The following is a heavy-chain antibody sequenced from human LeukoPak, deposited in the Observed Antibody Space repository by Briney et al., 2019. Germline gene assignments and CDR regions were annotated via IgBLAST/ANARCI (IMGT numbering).Heavy chain of an antibody. CDR2: TNSDGSST. CDR3: ARDSTHAFDI. Sequence: RGSLRLSCAASGFTFSRYWMHWVRQAPGKGLVWVSRTNSDGSSTSYADSVKGRFTTSRDNAKNTLYLHVNSLTAEDTAMYYCARDSTHAFDIWGQGTMVTVSS. CDR1: GFTFSRYW. D-gene: IGHD2/OR15-2a*01. J-gene: IGHJ3*02. V-gene: IGHV3-74*01.